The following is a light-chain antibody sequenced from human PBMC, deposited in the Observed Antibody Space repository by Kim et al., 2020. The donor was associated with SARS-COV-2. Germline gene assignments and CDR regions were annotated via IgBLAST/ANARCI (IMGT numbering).Light chain of an antibody. J-gene: IGLJ2*01. CDR3: NSRDSNDNVV. V-gene: IGLV3-19*01. CDR2: GKN. CDR1: SLRSYY. Sequence: SSELTQDPAVSVALGQTVRITCQGDSLRSYYATWYQQKPGQAPIVVIYGKNNRPSGIPDRFSGSSSGNTASLTLTGTQAGDEADYYCNSRDSNDNVVFGGGTKLTVL.